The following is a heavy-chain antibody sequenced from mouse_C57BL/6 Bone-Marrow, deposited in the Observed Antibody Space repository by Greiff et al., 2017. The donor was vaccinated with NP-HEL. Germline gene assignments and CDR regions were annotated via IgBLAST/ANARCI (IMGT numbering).Heavy chain of an antibody. CDR1: GFTFSDFY. D-gene: IGHD1-1*01. CDR3: ARDGDYGSTYWYFDV. CDR2: SRNKANDYTT. V-gene: IGHV7-1*01. J-gene: IGHJ1*03. Sequence: EVQRVESGGGLVQSGRSLRLSCATSGFTFSDFYMEWVRQAPGKGLEWIAASRNKANDYTTEYSASVKGRFIVSRDTSQSILYLQMNALRAEDTAIYYCARDGDYGSTYWYFDVWGTGTTVTVSS.